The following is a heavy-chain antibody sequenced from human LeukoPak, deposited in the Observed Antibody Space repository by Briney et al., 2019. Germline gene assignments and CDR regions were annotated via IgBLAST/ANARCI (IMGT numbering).Heavy chain of an antibody. CDR2: INHSGST. V-gene: IGHV4-34*01. Sequence: SETLSLTCAVYGGSFSGYYWSWIRQPPGKGLEWIGEINHSGSTNYNPSLKSRVTISVDTSKNQFSLKLSSVTAADTAVYYCARGTQYYDFWSGYYRAYYFDYWGQGTLVTVSS. J-gene: IGHJ4*02. D-gene: IGHD3-3*01. CDR3: ARGTQYYDFWSGYYRAYYFDY. CDR1: GGSFSGYY.